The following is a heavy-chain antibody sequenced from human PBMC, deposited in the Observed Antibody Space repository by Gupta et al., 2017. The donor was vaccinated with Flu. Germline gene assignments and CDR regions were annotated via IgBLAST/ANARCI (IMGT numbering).Heavy chain of an antibody. CDR2: IYYSGST. CDR1: GGSISSSSYY. Sequence: QLQLQESGPGLVKPSETLSLTCTVSGGSISSSSYYWGWIRQPPGKGLEWIGSIYYSGSTYYNPSLKSRVTISVDTSKNQFSLKLSSVTAADTAVYYCATSTTATYYFDYWGQGTLVTVSS. CDR3: ATSTTATYYFDY. V-gene: IGHV4-39*01. J-gene: IGHJ4*02. D-gene: IGHD4-11*01.